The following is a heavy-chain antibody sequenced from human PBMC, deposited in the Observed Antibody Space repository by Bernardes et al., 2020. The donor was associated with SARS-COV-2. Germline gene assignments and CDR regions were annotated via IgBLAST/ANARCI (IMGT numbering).Heavy chain of an antibody. V-gene: IGHV3-74*03. D-gene: IGHD3-16*01. Sequence: VGSLILSCATSGFTFRNYIMHWVRQAPGQGLVWVSRINIDGSSTTYADSVKGRFTISRDNAKSTLYLQMNSLRAEDTAVYYCVRDLDRYDSWGQGTLLTVSS. CDR1: GFTFRNYI. J-gene: IGHJ5*02. CDR2: INIDGSST. CDR3: VRDLDRYDS.